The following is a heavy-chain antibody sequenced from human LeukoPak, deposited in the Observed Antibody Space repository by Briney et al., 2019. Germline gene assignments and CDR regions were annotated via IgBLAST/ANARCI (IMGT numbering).Heavy chain of an antibody. V-gene: IGHV3-48*03. Sequence: PGGSLRLSCAASGFTFSSYEMNWVRQAPGKGLEWVSWISGSGTTIYYADSVKGRFTISRDNSKKTLFLQMNSLRSEDTALYYCARDKASNYYYYGMDVWGQGTTVTVSS. CDR1: GFTFSSYE. CDR2: ISGSGTTI. CDR3: ARDKASNYYYYGMDV. J-gene: IGHJ6*02.